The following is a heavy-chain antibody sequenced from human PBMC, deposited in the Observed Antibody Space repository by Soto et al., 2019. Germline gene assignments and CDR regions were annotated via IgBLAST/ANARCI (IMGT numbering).Heavy chain of an antibody. V-gene: IGHV3-21*01. CDR2: ISESGHYI. CDR3: AGSGYALTYSASHCLDP. Sequence: GGSLRRSCAASGFTFSTYGMKWVRQAPGKGREVVSSISESGHYIYYADSVKGRFTISRDNAKNLLFLQMNSLRGEDTAVYYWAGSGYALTYSASHCLDPWGHGNLVTGS. J-gene: IGHJ5*02. CDR1: GFTFSTYG. D-gene: IGHD3-22*01.